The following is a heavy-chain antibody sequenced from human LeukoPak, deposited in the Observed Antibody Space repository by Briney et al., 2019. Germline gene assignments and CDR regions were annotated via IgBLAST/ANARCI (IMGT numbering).Heavy chain of an antibody. CDR2: INYSGKT. J-gene: IGHJ4*02. CDR3: ARDWCSSTSCSYFDY. CDR1: GDSISSNSYY. D-gene: IGHD2-2*01. Sequence: PSETLSLTCTVSGDSISSNSYYWGWIRQPPGKGLEWIGSINYSGKTFYNPSLRSRVTISVDTSKNQFSLKLSSVTAADTAVYYCARDWCSSTSCSYFDYWGQGTLVTVSS. V-gene: IGHV4-39*07.